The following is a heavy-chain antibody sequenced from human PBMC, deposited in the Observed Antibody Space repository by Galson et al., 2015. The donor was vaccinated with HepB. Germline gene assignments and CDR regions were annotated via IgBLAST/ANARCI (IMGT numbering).Heavy chain of an antibody. CDR1: GYTFTDYA. D-gene: IGHD3-3*01. V-gene: IGHV1-3*04. CDR3: ARGGGVGYYGMDV. Sequence: SVKVSCKASGYTFTDYAMHWVRQAPGQRLEWMGWINTGNGNTKYSQKFQGRVTVTRDTSASTAYMELSSLRSEDTAVYYCARGGGVGYYGMDVWGQGTTVTVSS. J-gene: IGHJ6*02. CDR2: INTGNGNT.